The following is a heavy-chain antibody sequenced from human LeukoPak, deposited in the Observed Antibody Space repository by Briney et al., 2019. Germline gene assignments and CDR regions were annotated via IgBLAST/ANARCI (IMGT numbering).Heavy chain of an antibody. D-gene: IGHD4-17*01. J-gene: IGHJ6*03. CDR3: ARSHGDYVPDYYYMDV. V-gene: IGHV4-59*01. CDR1: GGSFSGYY. CDR2: IYYSGST. Sequence: SETLSLTCAVYGGSFSGYYWSWIRQPPGKGLEWIGYIYYSGSTNYNPSLKSRVTISVDTSKNQFSLKLSSVTAAGTAVYYCARSHGDYVPDYYYMDVWGKGTTVTISS.